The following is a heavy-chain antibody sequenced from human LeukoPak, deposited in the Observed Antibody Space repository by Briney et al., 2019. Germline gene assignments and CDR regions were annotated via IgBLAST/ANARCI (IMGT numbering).Heavy chain of an antibody. CDR2: IYYSGST. J-gene: IGHJ4*02. CDR1: GGSISSYY. CDR3: ARAGYGDYVDY. D-gene: IGHD4-17*01. V-gene: IGHV4-59*01. Sequence: SETLSLTCTVSGGSISSYYWSWIRQPPGKGLEWIGYIYYSGSTNYNPSLKGRVTISVDTSKNQFSLKLSSVTAADTAVYYCARAGYGDYVDYWGQGTLVTVSS.